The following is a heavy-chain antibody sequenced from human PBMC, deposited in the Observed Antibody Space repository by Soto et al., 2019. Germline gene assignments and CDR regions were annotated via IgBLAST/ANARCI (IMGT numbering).Heavy chain of an antibody. V-gene: IGHV3-30*18. CDR3: AKDNGDYSRWDYYGMDV. CDR1: GFTFSSYG. Sequence: QVQLVESGGGVVQPGRSLRLSCAASGFTFSSYGMHWVRQAPGKGLEWVAVISYDGSNKYYADSVKGRFTISRDNSKNTLYLQMNSLRSEDTAVYYCAKDNGDYSRWDYYGMDVWGQGTTVTVSS. CDR2: ISYDGSNK. J-gene: IGHJ6*02. D-gene: IGHD4-4*01.